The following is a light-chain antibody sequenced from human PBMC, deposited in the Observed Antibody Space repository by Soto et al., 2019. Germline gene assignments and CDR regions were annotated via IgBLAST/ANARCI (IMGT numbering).Light chain of an antibody. V-gene: IGKV1-8*01. Sequence: IRMTQSPSSFSASTGDRVTITCRASQGISSYLAWYQQKPGKAPKLLIYAASTLQSGVPSRFSGSGSGTDFTLTISCLQSEDFATYYCQQYYSYPWTFGPGTKVDIK. CDR3: QQYYSYPWT. CDR1: QGISSY. J-gene: IGKJ3*01. CDR2: AAS.